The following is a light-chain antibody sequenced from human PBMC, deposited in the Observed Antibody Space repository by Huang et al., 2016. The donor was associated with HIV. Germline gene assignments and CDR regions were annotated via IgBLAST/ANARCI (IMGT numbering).Light chain of an antibody. CDR1: QGISSY. CDR2: GAS. V-gene: IGKV1-8*01. Sequence: AIRMTQSPSSLSASTGDRVTITCRASQGISSYLAWYQQKPGKAPNLLIYGASTLQSGVPSMFSGGGSGTDFTLTISSLQSEDFATYYCQQYYSYPQAFGQGTKVEVK. CDR3: QQYYSYPQA. J-gene: IGKJ1*01.